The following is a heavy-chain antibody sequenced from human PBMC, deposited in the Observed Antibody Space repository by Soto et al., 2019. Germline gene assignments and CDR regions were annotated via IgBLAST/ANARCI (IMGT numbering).Heavy chain of an antibody. D-gene: IGHD3-10*01. V-gene: IGHV1-2*04. CDR2: INPNSGGT. CDR3: ARAWGSGSYSNLDYYGMDV. Sequence: ASVKVSCKASGYTFTGYYMHWVRQAPGQGLEWMGWINPNSGGTNYAQKFQGWVTMTRDTSISTAYMELSRLRSDDTAVYYCARAWGSGSYSNLDYYGMDVWGQGTTVTVSS. J-gene: IGHJ6*02. CDR1: GYTFTGYY.